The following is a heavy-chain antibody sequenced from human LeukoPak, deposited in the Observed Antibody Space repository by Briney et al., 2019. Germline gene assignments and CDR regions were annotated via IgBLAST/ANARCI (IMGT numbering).Heavy chain of an antibody. Sequence: ASVKVSCKVSGYTLTELSMHWVRQAPGKGLEWMGGFDPEDGETIYAQKFQGRVTMTEDTSTDTAYMELSSLRSEDTAVYYCARDRYYYDSSGLWSPRQFDPWGQGTLVTISS. D-gene: IGHD3-22*01. CDR1: GYTLTELS. J-gene: IGHJ5*02. CDR3: ARDRYYYDSSGLWSPRQFDP. V-gene: IGHV1-24*01. CDR2: FDPEDGET.